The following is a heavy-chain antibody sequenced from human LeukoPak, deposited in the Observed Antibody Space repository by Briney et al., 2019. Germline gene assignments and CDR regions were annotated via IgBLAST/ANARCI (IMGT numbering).Heavy chain of an antibody. D-gene: IGHD3-10*01. V-gene: IGHV3-23*01. CDR3: AKDPGRYYGSGSSYYFDY. CDR2: ISGSGGST. CDR1: GFTFSSYG. Sequence: GGSLRLSCAASGFTFSSYGMSWVRQAPGKGLEWVSAISGSGGSTYYADSVKGRFTISRDNSKNTLYLQMNSLRAEDTAVYYCAKDPGRYYGSGSSYYFDYWGQGTLVTVSS. J-gene: IGHJ4*02.